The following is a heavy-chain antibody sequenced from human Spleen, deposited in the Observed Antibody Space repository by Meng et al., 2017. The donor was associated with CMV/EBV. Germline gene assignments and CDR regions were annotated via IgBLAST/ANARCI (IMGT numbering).Heavy chain of an antibody. Sequence: GGSLRLSCAASGFIFSNYEMIWVRQAPGKGLEWVSYVSSSGTTKYYGDSVKGRFTISRDNAKNSLYLQMNSLRAEDTALYYCAKDRLSKGYYYYGMDVWGQGTTVTVSS. CDR2: VSSSGTTK. D-gene: IGHD4-11*01. CDR1: GFIFSNYE. V-gene: IGHV3-48*03. J-gene: IGHJ6*02. CDR3: AKDRLSKGYYYYGMDV.